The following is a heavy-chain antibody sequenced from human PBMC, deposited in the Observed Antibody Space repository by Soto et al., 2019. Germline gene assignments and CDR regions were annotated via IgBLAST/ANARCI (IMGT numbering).Heavy chain of an antibody. V-gene: IGHV1-69*02. J-gene: IGHJ5*02. CDR3: AGAPDSHYNNSLVSPYP. Sequence: ASVKVSCKASGGTFSTYTITWVRQAPGQGLEWMGRIIPIIGIINYAQKFQGRVTISADKFTGTAYMELTGLRSDDTAVYYCAGAPDSHYNNSLVSPYPGAQETRFTVSS. CDR1: GGTFSTYT. D-gene: IGHD4-4*01. CDR2: IIPIIGII.